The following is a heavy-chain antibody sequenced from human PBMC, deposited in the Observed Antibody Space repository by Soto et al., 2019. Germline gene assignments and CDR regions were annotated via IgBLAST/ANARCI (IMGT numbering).Heavy chain of an antibody. V-gene: IGHV4-30-4*01. J-gene: IGHJ5*02. CDR3: ASQKLGYNTFDP. CDR2: IYYSGST. CDR1: GGSISSGDYY. Sequence: PSETLSLTCTVSGGSISSGDYYWSWIRQPPGKGLEWIGYIYYSGSTYCNPSLKSRVTISVDTSKNQFSLKLSSVTAADTAVYYCASQKLGYNTFDPWGQGTMVTVSS. D-gene: IGHD5-18*01.